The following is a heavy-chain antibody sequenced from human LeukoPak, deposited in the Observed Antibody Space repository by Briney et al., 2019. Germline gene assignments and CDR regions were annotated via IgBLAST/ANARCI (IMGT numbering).Heavy chain of an antibody. V-gene: IGHV1-46*01. Sequence: GASVKVSCKASGYAFTSYYMHWVRQAPGQGLEWMGIINPSGGSTSYAQKFQGRVTMTRDMSTSTVYMELSSLRSEDTAVYYCARDLGGAINWFDPWGQGTLVTVSS. D-gene: IGHD4-23*01. CDR2: INPSGGST. CDR3: ARDLGGAINWFDP. J-gene: IGHJ5*02. CDR1: GYAFTSYY.